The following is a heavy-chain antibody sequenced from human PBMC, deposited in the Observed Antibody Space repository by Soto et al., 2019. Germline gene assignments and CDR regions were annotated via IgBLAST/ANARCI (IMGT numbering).Heavy chain of an antibody. V-gene: IGHV4-39*02. CDR2: IHYSGRV. J-gene: IGHJ4*02. Sequence: SETLSLTCTVSGGSIGGSAYHWGWIRQPPGNGLEWIGSIHYSGRVYYNESLLGRVTILVETSTNRFSLSLDSVTAADTAVYYCAITPGIEAAGPDYWGQGTLVTVSS. D-gene: IGHD6-25*01. CDR3: AITPGIEAAGPDY. CDR1: GGSIGGSAYH.